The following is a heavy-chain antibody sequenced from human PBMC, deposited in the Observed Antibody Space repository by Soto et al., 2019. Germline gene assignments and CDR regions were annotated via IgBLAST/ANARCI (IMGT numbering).Heavy chain of an antibody. J-gene: IGHJ4*02. Sequence: PSETLSLTCTVSGGSISSSSYYWGWIRQPPGKGLEWIGYIYYSGSTNYNPSLKSRVTISVDTSKNQFSLKLSSVTAADTAVYYCARVGSSGYFDYWGQGTLVTVSS. CDR1: GGSISSSSYY. CDR2: IYYSGST. D-gene: IGHD3-10*01. V-gene: IGHV4-61*05. CDR3: ARVGSSGYFDY.